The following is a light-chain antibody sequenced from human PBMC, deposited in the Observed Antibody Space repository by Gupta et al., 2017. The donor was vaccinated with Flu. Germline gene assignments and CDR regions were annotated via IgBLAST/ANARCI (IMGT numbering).Light chain of an antibody. J-gene: IGKJ4*01. CDR3: QQYGNLPLT. CDR2: DAS. V-gene: IGKV1-33*01. Sequence: GDRVTITCQASQDISTYLSWYQHKPGKAPKLLICDASTLQTGVPSSFSGSGSGTDFTFTISSLQPEDIGTYYCQQYGNLPLTFGGGTKVELK. CDR1: QDISTY.